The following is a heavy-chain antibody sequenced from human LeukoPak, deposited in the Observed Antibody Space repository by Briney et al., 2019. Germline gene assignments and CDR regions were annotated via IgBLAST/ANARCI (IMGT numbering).Heavy chain of an antibody. CDR3: ARATPSPDY. Sequence: GGSLRLSCAASGFTFSSYAMHWVRQAPGKGVEWVAVISYDGSNKYYADSVKGRFTISRDNSKNTLYLQMNSLRAEDTAVYYCARATPSPDYWGQGTLVTVSS. CDR1: GFTFSSYA. CDR2: ISYDGSNK. V-gene: IGHV3-30*04. D-gene: IGHD4-23*01. J-gene: IGHJ4*02.